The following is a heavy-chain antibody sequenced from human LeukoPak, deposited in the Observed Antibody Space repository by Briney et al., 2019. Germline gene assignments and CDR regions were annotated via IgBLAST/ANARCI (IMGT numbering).Heavy chain of an antibody. CDR1: GGSISSYY. Sequence: PSETLSLTCTVSGGSISSYYWTWIRQPPGKGLEWIGYIYYSGSTNYNPSLKSRVTISVDTSKNQFSLKLSSVTAADTAVYYCARGLAVDYLSWFDPWGQGTLVTVSS. CDR3: ARGLAVDYLSWFDP. V-gene: IGHV4-59*01. D-gene: IGHD4/OR15-4a*01. CDR2: IYYSGST. J-gene: IGHJ5*02.